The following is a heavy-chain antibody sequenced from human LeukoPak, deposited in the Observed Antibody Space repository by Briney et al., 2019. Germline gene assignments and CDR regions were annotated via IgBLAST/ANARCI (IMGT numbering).Heavy chain of an antibody. D-gene: IGHD3-22*01. V-gene: IGHV1-18*01. CDR1: GYTFTSYG. Sequence: ASVKVSCKASGYTFTSYGISWVRQAPGQGLEWMGWISAYNGNTNYAQKLQGRVTMTTDTSTSTAYMELRSLRSDDTAVYYCARGQNDYYDSSGYYFYYYYYMDVWGKGTTVTVSS. CDR3: ARGQNDYYDSSGYYFYYYYYMDV. CDR2: ISAYNGNT. J-gene: IGHJ6*03.